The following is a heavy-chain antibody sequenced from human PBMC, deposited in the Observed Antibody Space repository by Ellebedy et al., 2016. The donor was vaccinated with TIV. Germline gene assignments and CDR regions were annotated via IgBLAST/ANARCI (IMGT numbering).Heavy chain of an antibody. CDR3: ARRVDTAMAAPGYYGMDV. Sequence: KVSCKGSGYSFTSYWIGWVRQMPGKGLEWMGIIYPGDSDTRYSPSFQGQVTISADKSISTAYLQWSSRKASDTAMYYCARRVDTAMAAPGYYGMDVWGQGTTVTVSS. D-gene: IGHD5-18*01. CDR2: IYPGDSDT. CDR1: GYSFTSYW. J-gene: IGHJ6*02. V-gene: IGHV5-51*01.